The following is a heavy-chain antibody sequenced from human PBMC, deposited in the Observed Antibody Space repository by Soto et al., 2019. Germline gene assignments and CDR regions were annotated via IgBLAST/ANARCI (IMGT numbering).Heavy chain of an antibody. CDR2: IKSKTDGGTT. V-gene: IGHV3-15*01. D-gene: IGHD3-10*01. Sequence: GGSLRLSCAASGFTFSNAWMSWVRQAPGKGLEWVGRIKSKTDGGTTDYAAPVKGRFTISRDDSKNTLYLQMNSLKTEDTAVYYCTTEEGAWDYGSGSPHDYWGQGTLVTVSS. J-gene: IGHJ4*02. CDR3: TTEEGAWDYGSGSPHDY. CDR1: GFTFSNAW.